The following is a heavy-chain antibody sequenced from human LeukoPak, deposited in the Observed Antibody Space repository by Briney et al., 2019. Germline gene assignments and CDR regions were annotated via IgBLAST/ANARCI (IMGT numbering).Heavy chain of an antibody. CDR1: GGSISNYY. J-gene: IGHJ6*02. V-gene: IGHV4-59*01. D-gene: IGHD6-13*01. Sequence: SETLSLTCTVSGGSISNYYWSWIRQPPGKGLEWIGYIYYSGSTTYNPSLKSRVTISVDTSKNQFSLKLSSVTAADTAVYCCARDFSSSWYGGMDVWGQGTTVTVSS. CDR3: ARDFSSSWYGGMDV. CDR2: IYYSGST.